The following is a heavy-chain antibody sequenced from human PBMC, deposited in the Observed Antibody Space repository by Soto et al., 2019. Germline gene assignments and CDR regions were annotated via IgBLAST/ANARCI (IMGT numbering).Heavy chain of an antibody. J-gene: IGHJ4*02. CDR2: ISYDGSNK. Sequence: PGGSLRLSCAASGFTFSSYGMHWVRQAPGKGLEWVAVISYDGSNKYYADSVKGRFTISRDNSKNTLYLQMNSLRAEDTAVYYCAKDSPSGPLDYWGQGTLVTVSS. V-gene: IGHV3-30*18. CDR1: GFTFSSYG. CDR3: AKDSPSGPLDY. D-gene: IGHD1-1*01.